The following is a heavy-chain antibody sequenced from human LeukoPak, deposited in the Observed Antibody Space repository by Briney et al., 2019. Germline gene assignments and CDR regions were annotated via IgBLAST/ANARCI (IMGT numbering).Heavy chain of an antibody. CDR2: MSPNSGNT. CDR1: GYTFTSYN. Sequence: GASVKVSCKSSGYTFTSYNINWVRQGTGQGLEWMGYMSPNSGNTGYVQKFQGRVTMTRNTSINTAYMELSSLRSEDTAVYYCARGMTQCMDVWGKGTTVTVSS. J-gene: IGHJ6*03. D-gene: IGHD3-16*01. V-gene: IGHV1-8*01. CDR3: ARGMTQCMDV.